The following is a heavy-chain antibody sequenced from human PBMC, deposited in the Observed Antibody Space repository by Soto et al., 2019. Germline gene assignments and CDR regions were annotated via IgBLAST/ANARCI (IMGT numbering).Heavy chain of an antibody. J-gene: IGHJ4*02. CDR3: AREVVGATTGIDY. CDR2: ISYDGSNK. D-gene: IGHD1-26*01. CDR1: GFTFSSYA. V-gene: IGHV3-30-3*01. Sequence: ESGGGVVQPGRSLRLSCAASGFTFSSYAMHWVRQAPGKGLEWVAVISYDGSNKYYADSVKGRFTISRDNSKNTLYLQMNSLRAEDTAVYYCAREVVGATTGIDYWGQGTLVTVSS.